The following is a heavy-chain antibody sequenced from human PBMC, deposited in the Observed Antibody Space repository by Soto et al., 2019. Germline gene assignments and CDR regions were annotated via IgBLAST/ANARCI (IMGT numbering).Heavy chain of an antibody. CDR3: VVLRFLEWPHDAFDS. CDR1: GFTFSSYG. D-gene: IGHD3-3*01. J-gene: IGHJ3*02. V-gene: IGHV3-33*01. CDR2: IWYDGSNK. Sequence: HPGGSLRLSCAASGFTFSSYGMHWVRQAPGKGLEWVAVIWYDGSNKYYADSVKGRFTISRDNSKNTLYLQMNSLRAEDTAVYYCVVLRFLEWPHDAFDSWGQGTMVTVSS.